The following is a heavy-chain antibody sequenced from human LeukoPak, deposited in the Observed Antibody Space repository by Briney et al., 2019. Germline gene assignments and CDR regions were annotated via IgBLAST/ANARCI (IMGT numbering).Heavy chain of an antibody. CDR3: AKGEELGYCSSTSCYTNWFDP. CDR2: ISWNSGSI. V-gene: IGHV3-9*01. CDR1: GFTFDDYA. D-gene: IGHD2-2*02. J-gene: IGHJ5*02. Sequence: GRSLRLSCAASGFTFDDYAMHWVRQAPGKGLEWVSGISWNSGSIGYADSVKGRFTISRDNAKNSLYLQMNRLRAEDTALYYCAKGEELGYCSSTSCYTNWFDPWGQGTLVTVSS.